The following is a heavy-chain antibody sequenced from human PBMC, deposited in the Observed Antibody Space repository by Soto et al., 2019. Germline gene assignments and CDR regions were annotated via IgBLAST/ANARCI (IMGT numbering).Heavy chain of an antibody. Sequence: ASVKVSCKASGYTFTIYGISWVRQAPGQGLEWMGWISGYNGNINYAQKLQGRVTLTTDTSTSTAYMELSNLRSDDTAVYYCAREASLRGCDIWGQGTMVTVSS. V-gene: IGHV1-18*01. J-gene: IGHJ3*02. CDR1: GYTFTIYG. CDR3: AREASLRGCDI. CDR2: ISGYNGNI. D-gene: IGHD2-21*02.